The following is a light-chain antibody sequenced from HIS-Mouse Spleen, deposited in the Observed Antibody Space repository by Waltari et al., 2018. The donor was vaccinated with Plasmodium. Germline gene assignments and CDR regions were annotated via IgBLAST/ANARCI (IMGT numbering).Light chain of an antibody. CDR3: KQYDNLPPLST. J-gene: IGKJ3*01. V-gene: IGKV1-33*01. Sequence: DIQMTQSPSSLSASVGDRVTITCQASQDISNYLNWYQQKPGKAPKLLIYDASNLETGVPSRFSGSGSGKAFTLTISSLQPEDIATYYCKQYDNLPPLSTFGPGTKVDIK. CDR2: DAS. CDR1: QDISNY.